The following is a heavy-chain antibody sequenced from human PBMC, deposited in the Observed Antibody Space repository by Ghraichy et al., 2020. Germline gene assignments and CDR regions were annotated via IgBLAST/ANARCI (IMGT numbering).Heavy chain of an antibody. Sequence: SETLSLTCAVYGGSFSGYYWSWIRQPPGKGLEWIGEINHSGSTNYNPSLKSRVTISVDTSKNQFSLKLSSVTAADTAVYYCARGRRREDGYNVGWVDIWGQGTMVTVSS. D-gene: IGHD5-24*01. J-gene: IGHJ3*02. CDR2: INHSGST. CDR3: ARGRRREDGYNVGWVDI. V-gene: IGHV4-34*01. CDR1: GGSFSGYY.